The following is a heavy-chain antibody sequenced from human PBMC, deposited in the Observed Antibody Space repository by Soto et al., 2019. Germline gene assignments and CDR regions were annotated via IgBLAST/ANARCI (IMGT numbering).Heavy chain of an antibody. Sequence: PGESLKISCKGSGYSFTSYWIGWVRQMPGKGLEWMGIIYPGDSDTRYSPSFQGQVTISADKSISTAYLQWSSLKASDTAMYYCARHVDYVWGKRENWFDPWGQGTLVTVSS. V-gene: IGHV5-51*01. CDR3: ARHVDYVWGKRENWFDP. CDR1: GYSFTSYW. D-gene: IGHD3-16*01. J-gene: IGHJ5*02. CDR2: IYPGDSDT.